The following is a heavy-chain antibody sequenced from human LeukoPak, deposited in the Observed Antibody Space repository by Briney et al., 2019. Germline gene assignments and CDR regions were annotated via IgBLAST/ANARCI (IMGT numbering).Heavy chain of an antibody. CDR3: ARDQASILPYYGIDV. CDR2: IYSGGST. V-gene: IGHV3-66*01. CDR1: GFTFSSCW. Sequence: PGGSLRLSCAASGFTFSSCWMSWVRQAPGQGQEWVSVIYSGGSTYYADSVNGRFTISRDNSTTTLYLQMNSLRADDTAVYYCARDQASILPYYGIDVWGQGTTVPVSS. J-gene: IGHJ6*02. D-gene: IGHD2-21*01.